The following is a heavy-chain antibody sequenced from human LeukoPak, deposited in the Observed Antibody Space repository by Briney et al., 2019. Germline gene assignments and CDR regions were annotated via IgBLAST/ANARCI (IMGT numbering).Heavy chain of an antibody. CDR3: ARDDGSGYYSWYFDL. D-gene: IGHD3-22*01. Sequence: ASVTVSHKASGYTFTSYYMHWVRQAPGQGLEWMGIINPSGGSTSYAQKFQGRVTMTRDTSTSTVYMELSRLRSEDTAVYYCARDDGSGYYSWYFDLWGRGTLVTVSS. CDR2: INPSGGST. CDR1: GYTFTSYY. V-gene: IGHV1-46*01. J-gene: IGHJ2*01.